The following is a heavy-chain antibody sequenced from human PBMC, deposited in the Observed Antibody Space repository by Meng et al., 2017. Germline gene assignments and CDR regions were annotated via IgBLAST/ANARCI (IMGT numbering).Heavy chain of an antibody. V-gene: IGHV1-2*06. CDR3: AREIAVAGNVYFDY. Sequence: VQVVQFWAGVKKPGASVKASGKASGYTFTGYYMHWVRQAPGQGLEWMGRINPNSGGTNYAQKFQGRVTMTRDTSISTAYMELSRLRSDDTAVYYCAREIAVAGNVYFDYWGQGTLVTVSS. CDR1: GYTFTGYY. J-gene: IGHJ4*02. D-gene: IGHD6-19*01. CDR2: INPNSGGT.